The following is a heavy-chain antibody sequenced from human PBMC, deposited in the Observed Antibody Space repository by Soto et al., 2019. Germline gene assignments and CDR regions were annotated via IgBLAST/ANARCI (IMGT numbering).Heavy chain of an antibody. CDR1: GDSVTSSRYY. CDR3: ARPFAAQTVVVFDF. Sequence: SETLSLTCTVSGDSVTSSRYYWGWVRQAPGKGLEWIGSVPYAGNTYYNPSLKSRVTLFIDTSKNHFSLSLRSVTAADTAVYYCARPFAAQTVVVFDFSGQGLLVTVSS. V-gene: IGHV4-39*02. J-gene: IGHJ4*02. CDR2: VPYAGNT. D-gene: IGHD3-22*01.